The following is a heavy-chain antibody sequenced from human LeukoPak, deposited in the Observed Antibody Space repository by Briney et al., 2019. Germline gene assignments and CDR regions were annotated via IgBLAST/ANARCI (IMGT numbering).Heavy chain of an antibody. CDR1: CGHIRSYY. D-gene: IGHD6-19*01. J-gene: IGHJ4*01. Sequence: SETLPLTRTVSCGHIRSYYWSWIRQPPGKGLEWIGYIHYSGSTNYNPSLKSRVTISVDTSKNQFSLKLSSGPAADTAVYFGARAGYSSGWFSLWGQEPWSPSPQ. CDR3: ARAGYSSGWFSL. CDR2: IHYSGST. V-gene: IGHV4-59*12.